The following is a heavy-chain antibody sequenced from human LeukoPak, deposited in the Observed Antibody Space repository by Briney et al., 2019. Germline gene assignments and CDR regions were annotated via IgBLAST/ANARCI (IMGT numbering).Heavy chain of an antibody. J-gene: IGHJ3*02. CDR1: GFTFSSYA. CDR3: AKGRGWSYDAFDM. V-gene: IGHV3-23*01. D-gene: IGHD2-15*01. CDR2: ISGSGGST. Sequence: GGSLRLSCAASGFTFSSYAMTWVRQAPGKGLEWVSAISGSGGSTYYADSVKGRFTISRDNSKNTLYLQMNSLRAEDTAVYYCAKGRGWSYDAFDMWGQGTMVTVSS.